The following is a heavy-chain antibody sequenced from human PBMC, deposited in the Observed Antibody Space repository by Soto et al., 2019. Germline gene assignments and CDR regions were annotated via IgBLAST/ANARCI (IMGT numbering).Heavy chain of an antibody. D-gene: IGHD3-22*01. J-gene: IGHJ3*02. CDR2: IIPIFGTA. V-gene: IGHV1-69*01. Sequence: QVQLVQSGAEVKKPGSSVKVSCKASGGTFSSYAISWVRQAPGQGLEWMGGIIPIFGTANYAQKFQGRVTITADESTSTAYMELGSLRSEDTAVYSCASYLQYYESRPYAFDIWGQETMVTVSS. CDR3: ASYLQYYESRPYAFDI. CDR1: GGTFSSYA.